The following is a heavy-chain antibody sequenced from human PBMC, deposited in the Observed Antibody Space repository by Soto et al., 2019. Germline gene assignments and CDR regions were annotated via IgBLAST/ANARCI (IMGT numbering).Heavy chain of an antibody. D-gene: IGHD6-6*01. CDR2: INHSGST. Sequence: SETLSLTCAVYGGSFSGYYWSWIRQPPGKGLEWIGEINHSGSTNYNPSLKSRVTISVDTSKNQFSLKLSSVTAADTAVYYCARYVEYSRSSDYWGQGTLVTVSS. V-gene: IGHV4-34*01. J-gene: IGHJ4*02. CDR1: GGSFSGYY. CDR3: ARYVEYSRSSDY.